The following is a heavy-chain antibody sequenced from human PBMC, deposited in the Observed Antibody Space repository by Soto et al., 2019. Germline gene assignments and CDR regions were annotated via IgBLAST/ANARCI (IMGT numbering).Heavy chain of an antibody. V-gene: IGHV4-31*02. Sequence: QVQLQESGPGLVTPSQTLSLTCTVSGGSLKSGGYYWRWIRQHPGRGLEWIGYIYYTGRTYYNPSLESRVIFLVDPSKNQFSLKLSSVTAADTAVYYCARDVTINPICFDLWGHGTLVTVSS. J-gene: IGHJ5*02. CDR3: ARDVTINPICFDL. CDR1: GGSLKSGGYY. CDR2: IYYTGRT. D-gene: IGHD2-21*02.